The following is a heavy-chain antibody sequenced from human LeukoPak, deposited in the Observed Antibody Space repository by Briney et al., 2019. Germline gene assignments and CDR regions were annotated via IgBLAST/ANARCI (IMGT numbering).Heavy chain of an antibody. CDR3: ARNGNYYYYYYLGV. V-gene: IGHV1-18*01. CDR1: GYTFTSYG. J-gene: IGHJ6*03. Sequence: EASVKVSCKASGYTFTSYGISWVRQAPGQGLEWMGWISAYNGNTNYAQKLQGRVTMTTDTSTSTAYMELRSLRSDDTAVYYCARNGNYYYYYYLGVWGKGTTVTVSS. CDR2: ISAYNGNT.